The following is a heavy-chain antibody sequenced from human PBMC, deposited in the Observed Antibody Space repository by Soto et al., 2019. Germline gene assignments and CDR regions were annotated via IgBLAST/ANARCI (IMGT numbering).Heavy chain of an antibody. CDR2: IYWDDDK. CDR3: ALRGTVFDS. CDR1: GFSLSTTGVG. D-gene: IGHD3-16*01. J-gene: IGHJ4*02. V-gene: IGHV2-5*02. Sequence: QITLKESGPTLVKPTQTLTLTCTFSGFSLSTTGVGVGWIRQPPGKALEWLAVIYWDDDKRYSPSLKSRLTITKDTSKNQLVLTMTNMDPVDTATYFCALRGTVFDSWGQGTLVTVSS.